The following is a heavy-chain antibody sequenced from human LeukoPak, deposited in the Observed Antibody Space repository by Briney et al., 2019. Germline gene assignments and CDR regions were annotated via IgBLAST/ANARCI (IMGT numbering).Heavy chain of an antibody. CDR1: GFTFSSYG. Sequence: GRSLRLSCAASGFTFSSYGMHWVRQAPGKGLEWVAVISYDGSNKYYADSVKGRFTISRDNSKNTLYLQMNSLRAEDTAVYYCAKAGYCTNGVCYLWYFDYWGQGTLSPSPQ. D-gene: IGHD2-8*01. CDR3: AKAGYCTNGVCYLWYFDY. J-gene: IGHJ4*02. V-gene: IGHV3-30*18. CDR2: ISYDGSNK.